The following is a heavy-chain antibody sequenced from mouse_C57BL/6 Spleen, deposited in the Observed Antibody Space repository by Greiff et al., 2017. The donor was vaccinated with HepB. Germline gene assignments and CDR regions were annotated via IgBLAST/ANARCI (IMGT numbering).Heavy chain of an antibody. D-gene: IGHD1-1*01. CDR1: GFTFSDYG. J-gene: IGHJ2*01. V-gene: IGHV5-17*01. Sequence: EVTLVESGGGLVKPGGSLKLSCAASGFTFSDYGRHWVRQAPEKWLEWVAYISSGRSTIYYSDTVKGRFTISRDNAKNTLFLQMTSLRSEDTAMYYCARGPHYYGSSYYFDYWGQGTTLTVSS. CDR3: ARGPHYYGSSYYFDY. CDR2: ISSGRSTI.